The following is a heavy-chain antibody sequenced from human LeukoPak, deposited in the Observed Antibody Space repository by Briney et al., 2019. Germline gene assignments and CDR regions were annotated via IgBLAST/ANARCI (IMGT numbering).Heavy chain of an antibody. Sequence: PSETLSLTCTVSGGSISSYYWSWIRQPPGKGLEWIGYIYYSGSTNYNPSLKSRVTISVDTSKNQFSLKLSSVTAADTAVYYCARGRSVWGAGDFDYWGQGTLVTVSS. CDR2: IYYSGST. V-gene: IGHV4-59*01. J-gene: IGHJ4*02. CDR3: ARGRSVWGAGDFDY. D-gene: IGHD3-16*01. CDR1: GGSISSYY.